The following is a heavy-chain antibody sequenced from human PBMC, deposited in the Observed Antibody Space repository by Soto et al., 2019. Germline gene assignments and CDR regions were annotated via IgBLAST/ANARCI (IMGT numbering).Heavy chain of an antibody. Sequence: EVQLLESGGGLVQPGWSLRLSCVASGFPFSNYYMDWVRQAPGKGLEWVAVISGSEDNIHYADSVKGRFTISRDNSMNTLYLQMNSLRADDTAIYYCAKDLHWFAMDVWGQGTTVTVSS. CDR1: GFPFSNYY. CDR2: ISGSEDNI. J-gene: IGHJ6*02. D-gene: IGHD3-10*01. CDR3: AKDLHWFAMDV. V-gene: IGHV3-23*01.